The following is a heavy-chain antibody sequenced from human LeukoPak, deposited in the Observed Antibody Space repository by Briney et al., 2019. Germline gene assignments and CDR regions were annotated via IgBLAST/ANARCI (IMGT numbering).Heavy chain of an antibody. CDR1: GFTFSSYA. V-gene: IGHV3-23*01. J-gene: IGHJ4*02. CDR3: ANRYCSGGSCYSVDY. D-gene: IGHD2-15*01. CDR2: ISGSGGRT. Sequence: GGPLRLSCAASGFTFSSYAMTWVRQAPGKGLQWVSFISGSGGRTYYADSVKGRFTISRDNSKNTLYLQMSSLRAEDTAVYYCANRYCSGGSCYSVDYWGQGTLVTVSS.